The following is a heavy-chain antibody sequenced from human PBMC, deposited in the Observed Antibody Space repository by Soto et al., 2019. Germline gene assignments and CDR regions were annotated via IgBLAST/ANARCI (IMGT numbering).Heavy chain of an antibody. D-gene: IGHD3-22*01. J-gene: IGHJ4*02. CDR2: MNPNSGNT. Sequence: ASVKVSCKASGYTFTSYDINWVRQATGQGLEWMGWMNPNSGNTGYAQKFQGRVTMTRNTSISTAYMELSSLRSEDTAVYYCARESHDSSGYYYDYWGQGTLVTVSS. CDR3: ARESHDSSGYYYDY. CDR1: GYTFTSYD. V-gene: IGHV1-8*01.